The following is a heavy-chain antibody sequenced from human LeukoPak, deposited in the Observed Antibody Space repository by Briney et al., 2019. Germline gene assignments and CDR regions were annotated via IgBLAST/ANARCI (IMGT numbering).Heavy chain of an antibody. J-gene: IGHJ3*02. CDR2: ISYDGSNK. V-gene: IGHV3-30-3*01. CDR3: AKERYTVTTSNAFDI. CDR1: GFTFSSYA. D-gene: IGHD4-17*01. Sequence: PGGSLRLSCAASGFTFSSYAMHWVRQAPGKGLEWVAVISYDGSNKYYADSVKGRFTISRDNSKNTLYLQMNSPRAEDTAVYYCAKERYTVTTSNAFDIWGQGTMVTVSS.